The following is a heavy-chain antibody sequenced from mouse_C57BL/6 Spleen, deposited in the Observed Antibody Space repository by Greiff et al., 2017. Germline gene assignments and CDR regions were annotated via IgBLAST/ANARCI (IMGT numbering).Heavy chain of an antibody. CDR2: ISDGGSYT. Sequence: EVHLVESGGGLVTPGGSLKLSCAASGFTFSSYAMSWVRQTPEKRLEWVATISDGGSYTYYPDNVKGRFTISRDNAKNNLYLQMSHLKSEDTAMYYCARDGGWDDDFDYWGQGTTRTVSS. D-gene: IGHD4-1*01. V-gene: IGHV5-4*01. J-gene: IGHJ2*01. CDR3: ARDGGWDDDFDY. CDR1: GFTFSSYA.